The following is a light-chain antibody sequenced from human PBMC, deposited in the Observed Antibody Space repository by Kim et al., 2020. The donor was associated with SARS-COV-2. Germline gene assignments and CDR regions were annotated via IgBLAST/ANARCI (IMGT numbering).Light chain of an antibody. Sequence: SASVGDRVTINCRASQSISNYLNWYQQKPGKAPELLIYAASSLQSGAASRFSGSGSGTDFTLTISRLLPEDVASYYCQQSYTVPYTFGQGTKLEIK. CDR3: QQSYTVPYT. V-gene: IGKV1-39*01. CDR2: AAS. CDR1: QSISNY. J-gene: IGKJ2*01.